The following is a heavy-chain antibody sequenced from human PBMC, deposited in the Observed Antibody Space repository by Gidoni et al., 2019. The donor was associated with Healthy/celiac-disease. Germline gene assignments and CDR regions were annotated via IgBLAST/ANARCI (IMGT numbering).Heavy chain of an antibody. Sequence: QVQLVQSGAEVKKPGASVKVYCKASGYTVTSYDINRVRQATGQGLEWMGWMNPNSGNTGYAQKFQGRVTMTRNTSISTAYMDLSSLRSEATAVYYCASCRHVGVVGSCHDAFDIWGQGTMVTVSS. CDR1: GYTVTSYD. D-gene: IGHD2-15*01. J-gene: IGHJ3*02. CDR2: MNPNSGNT. V-gene: IGHV1-8*01. CDR3: ASCRHVGVVGSCHDAFDI.